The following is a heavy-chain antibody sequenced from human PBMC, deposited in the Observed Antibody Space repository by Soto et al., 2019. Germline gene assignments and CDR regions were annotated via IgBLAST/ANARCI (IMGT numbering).Heavy chain of an antibody. Sequence: QVQLQESGPGLVKPSETLSLTCTVSGGSISSYYWSWIRQPPGKGLEWIGYIYYSGSTNYKPSLKSRVTISVDTSKNQFSLKLSSVTAADTAVYYCARDVATRGWFDPWGQGTLVTVSS. V-gene: IGHV4-59*01. CDR1: GGSISSYY. D-gene: IGHD5-12*01. CDR2: IYYSGST. CDR3: ARDVATRGWFDP. J-gene: IGHJ5*02.